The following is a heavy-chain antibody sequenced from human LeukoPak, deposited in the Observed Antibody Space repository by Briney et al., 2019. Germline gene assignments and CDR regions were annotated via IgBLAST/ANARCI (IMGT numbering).Heavy chain of an antibody. V-gene: IGHV4-39*07. CDR2: IYYSGGT. Sequence: PSETLSLTCTVSGGSISSSNYYWGWIRQPPGKGLEWIGSIYYSGGTYYNPSLKSRVTISVGTSKKQFSLRLSSVTAADTAVYYCARQEWLVFSFAFWGQGSPVTVSS. J-gene: IGHJ4*02. CDR1: GGSISSSNYY. D-gene: IGHD6-19*01. CDR3: ARQEWLVFSFAF.